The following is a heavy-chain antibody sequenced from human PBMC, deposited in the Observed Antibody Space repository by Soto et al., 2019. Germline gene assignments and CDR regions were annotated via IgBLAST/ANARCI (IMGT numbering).Heavy chain of an antibody. V-gene: IGHV4-61*02. Sequence: PSETLSLTCSVSGGSISSGYYYWSWIRQSAGKGLEWIGRIYNGGNTQYNPSLKSRVTMSADTSKNQFSLRLNSVTAADTAVYYCARDGSDSYGLDVWGQGTTVTVSS. J-gene: IGHJ6*02. D-gene: IGHD3-10*01. CDR3: ARDGSDSYGLDV. CDR2: IYNGGNT. CDR1: GGSISSGYYY.